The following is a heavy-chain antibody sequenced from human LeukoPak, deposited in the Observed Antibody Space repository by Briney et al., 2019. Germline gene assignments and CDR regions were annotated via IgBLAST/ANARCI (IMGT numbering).Heavy chain of an antibody. Sequence: ASVRVSCKASGYTFTAYGFSWVRQAPGQGLEWMGWISAYNGNTTSAQKFQGRVTMTTDTSTYTAYMEMGSLRSDDTAVYYCARARSPSSGYLLRDHNWFDPWGQGTLVTVST. V-gene: IGHV1-18*01. CDR3: ARARSPSSGYLLRDHNWFDP. J-gene: IGHJ5*02. CDR1: GYTFTAYG. CDR2: ISAYNGNT. D-gene: IGHD3-22*01.